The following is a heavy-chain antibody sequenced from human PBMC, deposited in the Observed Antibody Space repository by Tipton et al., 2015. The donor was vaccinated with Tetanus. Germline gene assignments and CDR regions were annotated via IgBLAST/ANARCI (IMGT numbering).Heavy chain of an antibody. J-gene: IGHJ4*02. CDR1: RLFVSSNF. CDR2: IYSGGGT. D-gene: IGHD3-10*01. CDR3: AKDMGDYYGAGSYSSFDY. Sequence: SLRLSCAASRLFVSSNFMNWIRQPPGRGLEWVSVIYSGGGTDYGDPVKGRFTISRDNSKNSLYLQMNSLRAEDTALYYCAKDMGDYYGAGSYSSFDYWGQGTLVTVSS. V-gene: IGHV3-53*05.